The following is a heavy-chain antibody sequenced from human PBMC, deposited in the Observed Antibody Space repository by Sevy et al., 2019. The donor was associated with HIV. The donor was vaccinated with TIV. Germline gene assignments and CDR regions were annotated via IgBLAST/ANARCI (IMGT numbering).Heavy chain of an antibody. V-gene: IGHV3-7*03. CDR3: ATYSSPYDAFDI. Sequence: GGCLRLSCAASGFTLSTYWMSWVRQAPGKGLERVANIKQDGSEKYYVGSVKGRFTISRDNAKNSLYLQMNSLRAEDTAVYYCATYSSPYDAFDIWGQGTMVFVSS. D-gene: IGHD6-19*01. J-gene: IGHJ3*02. CDR1: GFTLSTYW. CDR2: IKQDGSEK.